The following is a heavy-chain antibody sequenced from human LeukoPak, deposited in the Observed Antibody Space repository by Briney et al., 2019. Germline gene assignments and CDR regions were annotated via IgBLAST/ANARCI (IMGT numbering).Heavy chain of an antibody. J-gene: IGHJ2*01. CDR2: IYYSGST. D-gene: IGHD3-22*01. V-gene: IGHV4-59*01. CDR3: ARAPYDSSGYYYGFRGWYFDL. CDR1: GGSISSYY. Sequence: PSETLSLTCTVSGGSISSYYWSWIRQPPGKGLEWIGYIYYSGSTNYNPSLKSRVTISVDTSKNQFSLKLSSVTAADTAVYYCARAPYDSSGYYYGFRGWYFDLWGRGTLVTVSS.